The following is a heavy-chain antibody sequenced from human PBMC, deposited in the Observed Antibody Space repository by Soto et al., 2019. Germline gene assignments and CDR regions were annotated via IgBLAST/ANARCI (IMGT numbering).Heavy chain of an antibody. Sequence: PGGSLRLSCAASGFTFSSYAMSWVRQAPGKGLEWVSAISGSGGSTYYADSVKDRFTISRDNSKNTLYLQMNSLRAEDTAVYYCAKALGHGGNEKEWGQGTLVTVSS. CDR3: AKALGHGGNEKE. J-gene: IGHJ4*02. V-gene: IGHV3-23*01. D-gene: IGHD2-15*01. CDR2: ISGSGGST. CDR1: GFTFSSYA.